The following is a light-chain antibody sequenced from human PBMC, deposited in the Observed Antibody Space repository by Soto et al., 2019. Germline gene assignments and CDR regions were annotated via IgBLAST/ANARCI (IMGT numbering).Light chain of an antibody. CDR1: SSDVGAYNY. CDR2: EVS. V-gene: IGLV2-8*01. J-gene: IGLJ1*01. CDR3: TSYAGTYSFFYV. Sequence: QSVLTHPPSASGSPGQSVTISCTGTSSDVGAYNYVSWYQQLPGKAPKLIIYEVSKRPSGVPDRFSGSKSGNTASLTVSGLQAEDEADYYCTSYAGTYSFFYVFGTGTKVTVL.